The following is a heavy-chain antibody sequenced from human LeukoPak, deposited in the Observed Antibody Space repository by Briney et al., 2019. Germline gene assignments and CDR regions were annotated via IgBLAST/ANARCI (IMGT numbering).Heavy chain of an antibody. D-gene: IGHD3-10*02. CDR1: GFTFSSYE. V-gene: IGHV3-48*03. Sequence: GGSLRLSCAASGFTFSSYEMNWVRQARGKGLEWVSYISSSGSTIYYADSVKRRFTISRDNAKNSLYLQMNSLRAEDTAVYYCAELGLTMIGGVWGKGTTVTISS. J-gene: IGHJ6*04. CDR3: AELGLTMIGGV. CDR2: ISSSGSTI.